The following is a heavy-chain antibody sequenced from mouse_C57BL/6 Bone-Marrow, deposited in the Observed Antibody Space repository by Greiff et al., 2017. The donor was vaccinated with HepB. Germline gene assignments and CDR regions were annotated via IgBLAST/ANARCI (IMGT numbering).Heavy chain of an antibody. CDR3: AYYYGSSYYFDY. V-gene: IGHV1-64*01. CDR2: IHPNSGST. J-gene: IGHJ2*01. CDR1: GYTFTSYW. D-gene: IGHD1-1*01. Sequence: VQLQQPGAELVKPGASVKLSCKASGYTFTSYWMHWVKQRPGQGLEWIGMIHPNSGSTNYNEKFKSKATLTVDKSSSTAYMQLSSLTSEDSAVYYCAYYYGSSYYFDYWGQGTTLTVSS.